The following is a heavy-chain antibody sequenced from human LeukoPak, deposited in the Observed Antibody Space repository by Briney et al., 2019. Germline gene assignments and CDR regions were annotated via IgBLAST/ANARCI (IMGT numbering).Heavy chain of an antibody. J-gene: IGHJ4*02. CDR2: MSYDGTSE. D-gene: IGHD5-24*01. Sequence: GGSLRLSCAASGFTFSSYAMHWVCQAPGKGLEWVAVMSYDGTSEYYADSVRGRFTISRDHSQNMLYLQMNGLRDEDTALYYCVRDRRDGKKLAYHFHFWGEETVLSVPS. CDR3: VRDRRDGKKLAYHFHF. V-gene: IGHV3-30-3*01. CDR1: GFTFSSYA.